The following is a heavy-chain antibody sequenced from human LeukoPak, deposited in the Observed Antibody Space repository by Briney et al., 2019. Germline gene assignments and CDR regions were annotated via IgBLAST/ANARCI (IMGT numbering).Heavy chain of an antibody. CDR1: GGSISSYY. CDR2: IYYSGST. V-gene: IGHV4-59*08. D-gene: IGHD3-3*02. J-gene: IGHJ5*02. CDR3: ARHKQQAGISPGWFDP. Sequence: PSETLSLTCTVSGGSISSYYWSWLRQPPGKGLEWIAYIYYSGSTNYNPSLKSRVTISVDTSKNQFSLKLSSVTAADTAVYYCARHKQQAGISPGWFDPWGQGPLVTVSS.